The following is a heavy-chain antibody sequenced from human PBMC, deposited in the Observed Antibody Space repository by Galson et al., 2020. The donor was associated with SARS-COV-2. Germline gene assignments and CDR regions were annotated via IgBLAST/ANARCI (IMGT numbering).Heavy chain of an antibody. J-gene: IGHJ6*03. CDR1: GGSFRNYY. CDR3: ARGAEERLIIVVVPYYDSYMDV. CDR2: IHHRGST. D-gene: IGHD2-15*01. V-gene: IGHV4-34*01. Sequence: SETLSLTCAVYGGSFRNYYWTWIRQSPEKGLEWLGEIHHRGSTNYNPSLKSRVAMSVDASKNQFSLSLSSVTAADTAVYYCARGAEERLIIVVVPYYDSYMDVWGSGTTVTVSS.